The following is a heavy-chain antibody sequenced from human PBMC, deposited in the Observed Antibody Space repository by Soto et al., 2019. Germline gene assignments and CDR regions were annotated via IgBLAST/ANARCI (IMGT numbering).Heavy chain of an antibody. Sequence: ASVKVSCKASGYTFTSYYMHWARQAPGQGLEWMGIINPSGGSTSYAQKFQGRVTMTRDTSTSTVYMELSSLRSEDTAVYYCARDLNDYGDSPIWGQGTMVTVSS. CDR1: GYTFTSYY. CDR2: INPSGGST. J-gene: IGHJ3*02. V-gene: IGHV1-46*03. D-gene: IGHD4-17*01. CDR3: ARDLNDYGDSPI.